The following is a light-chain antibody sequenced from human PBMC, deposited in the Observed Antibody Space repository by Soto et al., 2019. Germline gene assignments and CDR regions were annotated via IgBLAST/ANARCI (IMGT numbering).Light chain of an antibody. V-gene: IGKV1-6*01. CDR3: LQSYKTPHT. CDR1: QGIRND. J-gene: IGKJ2*01. CDR2: ASS. Sequence: AIQMTQSPSSLSASIGDRVTITCRASQGIRNDLGWYQQKPGKAPQVLIYASSNLHSGVPSRFSGSGSGTDFTLTISSLQPEDFATYYCLQSYKTPHTFGQGTKLETK.